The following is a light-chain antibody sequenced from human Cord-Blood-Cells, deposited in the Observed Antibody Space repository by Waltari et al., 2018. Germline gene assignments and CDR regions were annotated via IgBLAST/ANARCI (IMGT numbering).Light chain of an antibody. Sequence: QSALTQSASVSGSPGQSITISCTGTSSDVGSYNLVSWYQQHQGKAPKRMSYEGNKRPSGVSNRFSVSKSGNTASLTISGLQAEDEADYYCCSYAGSSTSFGGGTKLTVL. CDR1: SSDVGSYNL. CDR3: CSYAGSSTS. J-gene: IGLJ3*02. V-gene: IGLV2-23*01. CDR2: EGN.